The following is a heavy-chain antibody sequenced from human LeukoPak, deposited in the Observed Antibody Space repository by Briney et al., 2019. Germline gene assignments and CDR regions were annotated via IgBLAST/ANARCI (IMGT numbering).Heavy chain of an antibody. CDR3: ARDQELGYYDFWSGYRPGGNFDY. J-gene: IGHJ4*02. D-gene: IGHD3-3*01. CDR2: ISYDGSNK. Sequence: PGRSLRLSCAASGFTFSSYAMHWVRQAPGKGLEWVAVISYDGSNKYYADSVKGRFTISRDNSKNTLYLQMNSLRAEDTAVYYCARDQELGYYDFWSGYRPGGNFDYWGQGTLVTVSS. V-gene: IGHV3-30-3*01. CDR1: GFTFSSYA.